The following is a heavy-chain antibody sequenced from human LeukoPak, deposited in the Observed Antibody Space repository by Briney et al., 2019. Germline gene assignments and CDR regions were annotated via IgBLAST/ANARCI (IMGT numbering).Heavy chain of an antibody. D-gene: IGHD1-7*01. CDR2: ISWDGGST. CDR3: AKDEDWNYNYGMDV. Sequence: GGSLRLSCAASGFTFDDYTMHWVRQAPGKGLEWVSLISWDGGSTYYADSVKGRFTISRDNSKNSLYLQMNSLRTEDTALYYCAKDEDWNYNYGMDVWGQGITVTVSS. J-gene: IGHJ6*02. CDR1: GFTFDDYT. V-gene: IGHV3-43*01.